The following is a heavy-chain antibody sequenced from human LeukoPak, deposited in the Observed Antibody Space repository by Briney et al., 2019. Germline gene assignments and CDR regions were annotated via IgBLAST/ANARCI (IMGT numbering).Heavy chain of an antibody. D-gene: IGHD6-13*01. Sequence: PGGSLRLSCAASGFTFSSYAMHWVRQAPGKGLEWVAVISYDGSNKYYADSVKGRFTISRDNSKDTLYLQMNSLRAEDTAVYYCARGIAAAGSYYYYYMDVWGKGTTVTVSS. J-gene: IGHJ6*03. CDR3: ARGIAAAGSYYYYYMDV. CDR2: ISYDGSNK. V-gene: IGHV3-30-3*01. CDR1: GFTFSSYA.